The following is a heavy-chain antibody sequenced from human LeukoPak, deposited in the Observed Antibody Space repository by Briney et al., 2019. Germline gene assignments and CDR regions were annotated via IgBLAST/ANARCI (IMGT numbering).Heavy chain of an antibody. V-gene: IGHV3-7*05. CDR2: MNQDGSER. J-gene: IGHJ4*02. CDR3: ARDGLPFDY. Sequence: PGGSLRLSCAASGFTFNSYWMSWVRQAPGKGLEWVANMNQDGSERYYVASVKGRFTISRDNAKNSVYLQMNSLRVEDTAVYYCARDGLPFDYWGQGTLVTVSS. CDR1: GFTFNSYW.